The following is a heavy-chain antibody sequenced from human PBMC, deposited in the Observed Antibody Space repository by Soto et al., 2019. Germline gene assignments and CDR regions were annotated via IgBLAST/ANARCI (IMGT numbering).Heavy chain of an antibody. J-gene: IGHJ5*02. CDR2: ISISGSGGST. Sequence: GGSLRLSCAASGFTFSSYAMSWVRQAPGKGLEWVSAISISGSGGSTYYADSVKGRFTISRDNSKNTLFLQMNSLRAEDTAVYYCSNWFDPWGQGTLVTVSS. CDR1: GFTFSSYA. CDR3: SNWFDP. V-gene: IGHV3-23*01.